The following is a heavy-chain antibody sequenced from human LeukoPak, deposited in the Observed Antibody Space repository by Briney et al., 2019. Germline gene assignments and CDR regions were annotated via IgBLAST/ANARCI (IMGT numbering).Heavy chain of an antibody. CDR2: ISAYNGNT. V-gene: IGHV1-18*01. Sequence: ASVKVSCKSSGYTFTTHIIHWVRQAPGQGPEWMGWISAYNGNTNYAQKLQGRVTMTTATSTSTAYMELTSLRSDDTAVYYCARGGPPGGSGAYSDHWGQGTLVTVSS. CDR1: GYTFTTHI. J-gene: IGHJ4*02. D-gene: IGHD2-15*01. CDR3: ARGGPPGGSGAYSDH.